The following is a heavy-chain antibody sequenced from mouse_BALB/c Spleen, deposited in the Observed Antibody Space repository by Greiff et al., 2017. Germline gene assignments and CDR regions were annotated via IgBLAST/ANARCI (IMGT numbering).Heavy chain of an antibody. CDR2: INPSTGYT. CDR3: ARGGPYDYDGDWYFDV. D-gene: IGHD2-4*01. V-gene: IGHV1-7*01. CDR1: GYTFTSYW. Sequence: VQLQQSGAELAKPGASVKMSCKASGYTFTSYWMHWVKQRPGQGLEWIGYINPSTGYTEYNQKFKDKATLTADKSSSTAYMQLSSLTSEDSAVYYCARGGPYDYDGDWYFDVWGAGTTVTVSS. J-gene: IGHJ1*01.